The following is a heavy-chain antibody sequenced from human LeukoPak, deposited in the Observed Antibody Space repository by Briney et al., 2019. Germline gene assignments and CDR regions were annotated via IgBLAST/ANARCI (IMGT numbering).Heavy chain of an antibody. CDR3: AELGITMIGGV. J-gene: IGHJ6*04. D-gene: IGHD3-10*02. CDR2: ISSSGSTI. V-gene: IGHV3-48*04. CDR1: GFTFSSYG. Sequence: GGSLRLSCAAPGFTFSSYGMNWVRQAPGKGLEWVSYISSSGSTIYYADSVKGRFTISRGNAKNSLYLQMNSLRAEDTAVYYCAELGITMIGGVWGKGTTVTISS.